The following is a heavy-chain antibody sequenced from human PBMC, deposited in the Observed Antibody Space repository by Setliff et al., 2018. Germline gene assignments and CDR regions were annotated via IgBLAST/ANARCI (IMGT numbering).Heavy chain of an antibody. CDR2: IYPRDSDT. CDR1: GYSFTSHY. D-gene: IGHD5-12*01. V-gene: IGHV5-51*01. Sequence: PGASLKLSCQGSGYSFTSHYIAWVRQMPGKGLEWVGIIYPRDSDTRYSPSFQGQVTISADRSFSTAYLQWSSLKASDSAIYYCARGRRDGYKAGFDPWGQGTLVTVSS. J-gene: IGHJ5*02. CDR3: ARGRRDGYKAGFDP.